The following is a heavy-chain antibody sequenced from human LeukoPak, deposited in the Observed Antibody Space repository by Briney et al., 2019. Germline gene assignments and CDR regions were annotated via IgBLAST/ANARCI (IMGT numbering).Heavy chain of an antibody. CDR1: GLTLSGYW. CDR2: NGDASST. J-gene: IGHJ4*02. Sequence: PGGSLRPSCAASGLTLSGYWMHWVRQAPGKGLVWVSRNGDASSTSYADSVKGRFTISRDNAKSTLYLQMNSLRVEDTAVYYCARARGNTYGYFEYWGQGTLVTVSS. V-gene: IGHV3-74*01. CDR3: ARARGNTYGYFEY. D-gene: IGHD5-18*01.